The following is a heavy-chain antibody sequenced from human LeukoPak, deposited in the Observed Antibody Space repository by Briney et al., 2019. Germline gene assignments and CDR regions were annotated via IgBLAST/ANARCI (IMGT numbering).Heavy chain of an antibody. D-gene: IGHD2-15*01. CDR3: AKQLGYCSDGSCYFPY. Sequence: GGSLRLSCAAPGFTFSSSAMSWVRQAPGKGLEWVSAISNNGGYTYYADSVQGRFTISRDNSKSTLCLQMNSLRAEDTAVYYCAKQLGYCSDGSCYFPYWGQGTLVTVSS. CDR2: ISNNGGYT. V-gene: IGHV3-23*01. CDR1: GFTFSSSA. J-gene: IGHJ4*02.